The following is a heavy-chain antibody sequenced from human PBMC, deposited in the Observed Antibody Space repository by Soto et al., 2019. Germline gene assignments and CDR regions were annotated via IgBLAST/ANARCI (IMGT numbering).Heavy chain of an antibody. Sequence: QVQLQQWGAGLLKPSETLSLTCAVYGGSFSGYYWTWIRQSPEKGLEWIGEINHSGSANYNPSLKCRVSISVDSSRSQFSLHLSSVTAADTAMYFCARGATRIQLWPFDFWGQGTLVTVSS. CDR1: GGSFSGYY. CDR2: INHSGSA. J-gene: IGHJ4*02. D-gene: IGHD5-18*01. V-gene: IGHV4-34*01. CDR3: ARGATRIQLWPFDF.